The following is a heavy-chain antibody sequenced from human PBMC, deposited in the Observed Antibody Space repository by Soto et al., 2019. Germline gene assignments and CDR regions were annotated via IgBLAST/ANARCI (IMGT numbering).Heavy chain of an antibody. Sequence: ASVKVSCKASGYTFTSYYMHWVRQAPGQGLEWMGIINPSGGSTSYAQKFQGRVTMTRDTSTSTVYMELSSLRSDDTAVYYCASAYYDFWSGYPPALQYFQHWGQGTLVTVSS. CDR2: INPSGGST. CDR3: ASAYYDFWSGYPPALQYFQH. J-gene: IGHJ1*01. CDR1: GYTFTSYY. D-gene: IGHD3-3*01. V-gene: IGHV1-46*01.